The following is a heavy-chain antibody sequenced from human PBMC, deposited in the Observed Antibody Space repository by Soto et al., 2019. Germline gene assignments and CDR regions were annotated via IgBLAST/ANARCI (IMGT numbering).Heavy chain of an antibody. CDR1: GFTFTSSA. V-gene: IGHV1-58*01. CDR2: IVVGSGNT. CDR3: AAESVVGDYGYY. D-gene: IGHD4-17*01. J-gene: IGHJ4*02. Sequence: GASVKVSCKASGFTFTSSAVQWVRQARGQRLEWIGWIVVGSGNTNYAQKFQERVTITRDMSTSTAYMELSSLRSEDTAVYYCAAESVVGDYGYYWGQGTLVTVSS.